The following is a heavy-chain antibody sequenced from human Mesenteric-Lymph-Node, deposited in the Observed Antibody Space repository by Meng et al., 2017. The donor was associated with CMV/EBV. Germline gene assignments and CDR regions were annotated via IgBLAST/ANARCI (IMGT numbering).Heavy chain of an antibody. V-gene: IGHV3-23*01. J-gene: IGHJ4*02. D-gene: IGHD6-6*01. CDR2: SSGSGGNI. CDR1: VTVSSYA. CDR3: AKDPDRYRTSPAFYEY. Sequence: VTVSSYAMNWVRRAPGDELEWVSASSGSGGNIDYADSVKGRFTDARDNSKNTLYLQMDSLRAEDTAVYYCAKDPDRYRTSPAFYEYWGQGTLVTVSS.